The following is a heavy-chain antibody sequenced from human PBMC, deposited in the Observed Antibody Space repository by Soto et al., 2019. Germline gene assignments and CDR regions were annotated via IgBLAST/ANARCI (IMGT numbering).Heavy chain of an antibody. J-gene: IGHJ4*02. Sequence: SETLSLTCTVSGGSISSYYWSWIRQHPGKGLEWIGYIYYNGNTFYNPSLKSRLTISLDTSKTQFSLKLSSVTAADAAMYYCARALRSYYFDYWGQGTLVTVSS. CDR3: ARALRSYYFDY. V-gene: IGHV4-59*06. CDR2: IYYNGNT. CDR1: GGSISSYY. D-gene: IGHD3-16*02.